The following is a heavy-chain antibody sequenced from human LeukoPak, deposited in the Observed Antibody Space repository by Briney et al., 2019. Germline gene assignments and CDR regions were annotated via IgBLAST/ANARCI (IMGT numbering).Heavy chain of an antibody. V-gene: IGHV3-23*01. J-gene: IGHJ4*02. CDR3: AKGGLSDRLDF. Sequence: GGSLRLSCGASGFTFSDYAMTWVRQAPGKGLAWVSTITYGGERTYYADSVKGRFTISRDNSKNILYLQMNSLRGDDTGDYYCAKGGLSDRLDFWGQGTRVTVSS. D-gene: IGHD2-15*01. CDR1: GFTFSDYA. CDR2: ITYGGERT.